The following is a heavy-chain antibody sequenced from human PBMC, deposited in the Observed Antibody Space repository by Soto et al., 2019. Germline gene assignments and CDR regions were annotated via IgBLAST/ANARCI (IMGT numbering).Heavy chain of an antibody. CDR3: ARSYNDYGCFDD. J-gene: IGHJ4*02. D-gene: IGHD4-17*01. CDR1: GFAFSSYS. CDR2: ISGSSRTT. V-gene: IGHV3-48*02. Sequence: EVQLVESGGGLVQPGGSLKLSCAASGFAFSSYSMNWVRQAPGKGLEWVSYISGSSRTTSYADSVKGRFTISRDTAKKSLFLQMNSLTDEDTAVYYCARSYNDYGCFDDWGQVALVTVSP.